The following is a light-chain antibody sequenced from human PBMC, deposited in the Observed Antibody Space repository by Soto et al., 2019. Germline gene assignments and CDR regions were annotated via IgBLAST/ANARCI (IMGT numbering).Light chain of an antibody. CDR2: EGS. V-gene: IGLV2-23*01. CDR3: CSYAGSSTWV. J-gene: IGLJ1*01. Sequence: QSAPTQPASVSGSPGQSITISCNGTSSDVGSYKLVSWYQQHPGKAPKLMIYEGSKRPSGVSNRFSGSKSGNTASLIISGLQAEDEADYYCCSYAGSSTWVFGTGTKLTVL. CDR1: SSDVGSYKL.